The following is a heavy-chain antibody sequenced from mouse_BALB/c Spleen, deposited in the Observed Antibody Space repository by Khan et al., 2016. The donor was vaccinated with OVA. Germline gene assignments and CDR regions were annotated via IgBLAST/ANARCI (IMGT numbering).Heavy chain of an antibody. CDR3: ARRNYFGSSSWFGY. CDR1: GYTFSSYW. D-gene: IGHD1-1*01. Sequence: QVRLQQSGAELMKPGASVKISCKATGYTFSSYWIEWVKQRPGHGLEWIGEILPGSGRNNYNEKFKGKATFTADTSSNTAYMQLSSLTSEDSAVYYCARRNYFGSSSWFGYWGQGTLVTVFA. V-gene: IGHV1-9*01. J-gene: IGHJ3*01. CDR2: ILPGSGRN.